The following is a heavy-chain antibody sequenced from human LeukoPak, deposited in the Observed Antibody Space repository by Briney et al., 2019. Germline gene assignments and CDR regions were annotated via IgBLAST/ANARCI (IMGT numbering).Heavy chain of an antibody. J-gene: IGHJ4*02. V-gene: IGHV4-4*09. D-gene: IGHD5-24*01. CDR1: GGSISSYY. Sequence: SETLSLTCTVSGGSISSYYWSWIRQPPGKGLEWIGYIYTSGSPNYNPSLKTRVTISVDTSKNQFSLKLSSVTAADTAVYYCARTGSVSRWLQLLYWGQGTLVTVSS. CDR2: IYTSGSP. CDR3: ARTGSVSRWLQLLY.